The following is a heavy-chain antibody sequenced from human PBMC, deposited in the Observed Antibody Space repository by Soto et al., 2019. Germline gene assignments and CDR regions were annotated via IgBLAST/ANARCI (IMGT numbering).Heavy chain of an antibody. CDR3: ARDGGYSSSWYVSEY. J-gene: IGHJ4*02. Sequence: SVKVSCKASGGTFSSYAISWVRQAAGQGLEWMGGIIPIFGTANYAQKFQGRVTITADESTSTAYMELSSLRSEDTAVYYCARDGGYSSSWYVSEYWGQGTLVTVSS. D-gene: IGHD6-13*01. CDR2: IIPIFGTA. CDR1: GGTFSSYA. V-gene: IGHV1-69*13.